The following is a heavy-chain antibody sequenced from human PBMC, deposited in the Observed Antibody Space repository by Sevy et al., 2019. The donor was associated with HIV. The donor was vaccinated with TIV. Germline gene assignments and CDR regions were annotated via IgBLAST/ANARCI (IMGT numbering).Heavy chain of an antibody. J-gene: IGHJ3*02. Sequence: ASVRVSCKASGYTFTGYYMHWVRQAPGQGLEWMGWINPNSGGTNYAQKFQGRVTMTRDTSISTAYMELSRLRSDDTAVYYCARTVVRPVGFDIWGQGTMVTVSS. D-gene: IGHD2-15*01. CDR1: GYTFTGYY. CDR3: ARTVVRPVGFDI. V-gene: IGHV1-2*02. CDR2: INPNSGGT.